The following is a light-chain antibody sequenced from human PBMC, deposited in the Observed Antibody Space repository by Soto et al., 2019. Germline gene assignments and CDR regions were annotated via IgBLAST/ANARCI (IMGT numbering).Light chain of an antibody. CDR1: SSDVGGYNY. V-gene: IGLV2-14*01. Sequence: QLVLTQPASVSGSPGQSITISCTGTSSDVGGYNYVSWYQQHPGKAPKLMIYEVSNRPSGVSNRFSGSKSGNTASLTISGLQAEDEADYYCSSYTSSSILYVFGTGTKVTVL. J-gene: IGLJ1*01. CDR2: EVS. CDR3: SSYTSSSILYV.